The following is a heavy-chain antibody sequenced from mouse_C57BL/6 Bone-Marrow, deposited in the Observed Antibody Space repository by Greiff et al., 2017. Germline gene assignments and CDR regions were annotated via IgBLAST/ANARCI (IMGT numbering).Heavy chain of an antibody. Sequence: VQLQQSGAELARPGASVKLSCKASGYTFTSYGISWVKQRTGQGLEWIGEIYPRSGNTYYNEKFKGKATLTADKSSSTAYMELRSLTSEDSAVYFWASDYYGSSRFAYWGQGTLVTVSA. CDR1: GYTFTSYG. CDR3: ASDYYGSSRFAY. V-gene: IGHV1-81*01. J-gene: IGHJ3*01. CDR2: IYPRSGNT. D-gene: IGHD1-1*01.